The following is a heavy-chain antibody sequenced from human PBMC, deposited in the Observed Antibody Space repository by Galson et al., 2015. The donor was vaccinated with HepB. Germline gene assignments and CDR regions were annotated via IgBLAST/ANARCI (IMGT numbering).Heavy chain of an antibody. Sequence: SLRLSCAASEFTFSNYAMTWVRQAPGKGLEWVSGISSSGGSTYYADSVKGRFTTSRDNSKNTLYLQMNSLRAEDTAVYYCATDRERDGNNAGFDYWGQGTLVIVSS. J-gene: IGHJ4*02. CDR2: ISSSGGST. V-gene: IGHV3-23*01. CDR1: EFTFSNYA. CDR3: ATDRERDGNNAGFDY. D-gene: IGHD5-24*01.